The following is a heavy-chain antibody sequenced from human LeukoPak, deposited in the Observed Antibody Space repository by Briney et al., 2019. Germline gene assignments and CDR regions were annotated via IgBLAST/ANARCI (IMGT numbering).Heavy chain of an antibody. CDR2: ITSSGRII. CDR1: GFTFSSYE. Sequence: PGGSLRLSCAASGFTFSSYEMNWVRQAPGKGLEWVAYITSSGRIIYYADSVKGRFTISRDNTKNSLYLQMNSLRAEDTAVYYCARAGGYASSWAYWGQGTLVTVSS. J-gene: IGHJ4*02. D-gene: IGHD5-12*01. CDR3: ARAGGYASSWAY. V-gene: IGHV3-48*03.